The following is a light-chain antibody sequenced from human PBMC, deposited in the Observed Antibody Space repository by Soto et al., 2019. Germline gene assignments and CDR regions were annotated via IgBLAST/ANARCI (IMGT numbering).Light chain of an antibody. Sequence: QSVLTQPPSVSGAPGQRVTISCTGSSSNIGAGYDVHWYQQLPGTAPKLLIYCNSNRPSGVPDRFSGSKSGTSASLAITGLQAEDEADYYCQSYDRSLSGWVFGGGTKLTV. CDR3: QSYDRSLSGWV. J-gene: IGLJ3*02. CDR1: SSNIGAGYD. CDR2: CNS. V-gene: IGLV1-40*01.